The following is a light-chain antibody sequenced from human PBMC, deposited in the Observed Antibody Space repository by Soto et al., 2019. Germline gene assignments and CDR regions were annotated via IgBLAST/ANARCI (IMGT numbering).Light chain of an antibody. CDR1: QGLSSY. V-gene: IGKV1-9*01. J-gene: IGKJ5*01. CDR2: AAF. Sequence: DIQLTQSPSFLSASVGDRVTITCRASQGLSSYLAWYQQKPGKAPNLLIYAAFTLQSGVPSRFRGSGSGTEFTLTISSLKTEDFANYYCQQLNSYHTITFGHGTRLEIK. CDR3: QQLNSYHTIT.